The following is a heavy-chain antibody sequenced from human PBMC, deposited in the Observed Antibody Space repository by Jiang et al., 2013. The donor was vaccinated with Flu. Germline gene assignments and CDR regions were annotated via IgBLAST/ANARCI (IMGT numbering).Heavy chain of an antibody. CDR1: SYG. V-gene: IGHV1-18*01. J-gene: IGHJ4*02. CDR2: ISAYNGKT. Sequence: SYGITWVRQAPGQGLECMGWISAYNGKTRYGQRVQGRVTMTTDTSTSTAYMKLRSLRSDDTAVYYCARDAVKERESPGGLFDSWGQGTRVTVSS. CDR3: ARDAVKERESPGGLFDS. D-gene: IGHD3-10*01.